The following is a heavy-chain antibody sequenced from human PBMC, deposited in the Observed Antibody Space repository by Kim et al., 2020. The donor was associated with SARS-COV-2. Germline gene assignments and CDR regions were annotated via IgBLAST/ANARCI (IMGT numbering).Heavy chain of an antibody. V-gene: IGHV3-21*01. J-gene: IGHJ6*02. D-gene: IGHD3-9*01. CDR3: ARFEWYGMDV. Sequence: GGSLRLSCAASGFTFSTYSMNWVRQAPGKGLEWVSPISTSSSYIYYADSAKGRFTISRDNAKSSLFLQMNSLRVEDTGVYYCARFEWYGMDVWGQWSTVT. CDR1: GFTFSTYS. CDR2: ISTSSSYI.